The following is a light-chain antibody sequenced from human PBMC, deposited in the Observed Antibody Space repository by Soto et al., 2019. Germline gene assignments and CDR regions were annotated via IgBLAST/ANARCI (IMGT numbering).Light chain of an antibody. V-gene: IGLV2-14*01. CDR1: SSDVGGYNY. CDR2: EVS. CDR3: SSYTRSSPYV. J-gene: IGLJ1*01. Sequence: SVLTQPASGSGSPGQSITISCTGTSSDVGGYNYVSWYQQHPGKAPKLMIYEVSNRPSGVSNRFSGSKSGNTASLTISGLQAEDEADYYCSSYTRSSPYVFGTGTKVTVL.